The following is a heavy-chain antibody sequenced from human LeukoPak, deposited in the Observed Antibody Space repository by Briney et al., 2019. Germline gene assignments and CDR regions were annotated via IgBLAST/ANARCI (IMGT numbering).Heavy chain of an antibody. D-gene: IGHD1-26*01. CDR1: GYTFTTSW. CDR3: ARHNGRRKIFDY. Sequence: PGESLKISCQCFGYTFTTSWIGWVRQMPGKGLEWMGRIDPSDSYTNYSPSFQGHVTISADKSISTAYLQWSSLKASDTAMYYCARHNGRRKIFDYWGQGTLVTVSS. J-gene: IGHJ4*02. V-gene: IGHV5-10-1*01. CDR2: IDPSDSYT.